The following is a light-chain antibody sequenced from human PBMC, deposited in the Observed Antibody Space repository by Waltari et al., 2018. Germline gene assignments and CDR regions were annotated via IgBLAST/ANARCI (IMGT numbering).Light chain of an antibody. V-gene: IGLV2-14*01. CDR1: SSDVGGYNY. Sequence: QSALTQPASVSGSPGQSITISCTGTSSDVGGYNYVSWYQQHPGKAPKLMIYEVSNRPSGFSNRFSGYKSGNTASLTISGLQAEDEADYYCSSYTSSSTLVFGGGTKLTVL. J-gene: IGLJ2*01. CDR2: EVS. CDR3: SSYTSSSTLV.